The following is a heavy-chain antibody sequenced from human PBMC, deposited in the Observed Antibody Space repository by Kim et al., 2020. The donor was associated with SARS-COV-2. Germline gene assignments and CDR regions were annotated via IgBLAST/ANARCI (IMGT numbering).Heavy chain of an antibody. CDR1: GGSISSGGYY. D-gene: IGHD4-17*01. CDR3: ARVHGDYVRYFDY. J-gene: IGHJ4*02. V-gene: IGHV4-31*03. Sequence: SETLSLTCTVSGGSISSGGYYWSWIRQHPGQGLEWIGYNYYSGSTYYNLSLKSRVTIAVDTSKNQLSLKLVSVTAADPAVYYCARVHGDYVRYFDYWGQGTLVTVSS. CDR2: NYYSGST.